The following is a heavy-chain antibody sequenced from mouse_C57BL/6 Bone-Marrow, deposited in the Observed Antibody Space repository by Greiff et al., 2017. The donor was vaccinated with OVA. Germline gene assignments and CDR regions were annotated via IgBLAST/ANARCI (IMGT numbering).Heavy chain of an antibody. CDR1: GFSLTSYG. Sequence: VQVVESGPGLVQPSQSLSITCTVSGFSLTSYGVHWVRQPPGKGLEWLGVIWSGGSTDYNAAFISRLSISKDNSKSQVFFKMNSLQADDTAIYYCAKKDYYGSSLWYFDVWGTGTTVTVSS. J-gene: IGHJ1*03. D-gene: IGHD1-1*01. V-gene: IGHV2-4*01. CDR3: AKKDYYGSSLWYFDV. CDR2: IWSGGST.